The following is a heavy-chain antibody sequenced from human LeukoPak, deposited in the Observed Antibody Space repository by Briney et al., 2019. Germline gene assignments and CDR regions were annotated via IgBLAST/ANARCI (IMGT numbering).Heavy chain of an antibody. Sequence: SETLSLTCTVSGGSIRSGSYYWSWIRQPAGKGLEWIGRIQTSGSTNYNPSLKSRVTISVDTSKNQFSLKLSSVTAADPAAYVCARGGGVDDLRYTKGGYYFDYWGQGTLVTVSS. J-gene: IGHJ4*02. CDR2: IQTSGST. CDR1: GGSIRSGSYY. CDR3: ARGGGVDDLRYTKGGYYFDY. D-gene: IGHD3-3*01. V-gene: IGHV4-61*02.